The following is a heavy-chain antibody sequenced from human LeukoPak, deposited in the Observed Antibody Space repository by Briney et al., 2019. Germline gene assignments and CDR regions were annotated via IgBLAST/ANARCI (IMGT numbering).Heavy chain of an antibody. D-gene: IGHD3-10*01. CDR1: GYSISSGYY. CDR3: ARDGSGSSNWFDP. Sequence: SETLSLTCTVSGYSISSGYYWGWIRQPPGKGLEWIGNIYFSGNTYYNPSLKSRVTISLDTSKNQFSLKLSSVTAADTAVYYCARDGSGSSNWFDPWGQGTLVTVSS. J-gene: IGHJ5*02. V-gene: IGHV4-38-2*02. CDR2: IYFSGNT.